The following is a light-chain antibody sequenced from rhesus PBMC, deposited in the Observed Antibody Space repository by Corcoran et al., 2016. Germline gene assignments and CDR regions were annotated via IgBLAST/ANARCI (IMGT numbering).Light chain of an antibody. CDR1: SSDIGGYKY. CDR3: SSFAGSNTFI. J-gene: IGLJ1*01. CDR2: EVS. Sequence: QAALTQPRSVSGSPGQSVTISCTGTSSDIGGYKYVSWYQQHPGTAPKLIIYEVSKRPSGISDRFSGSKSGNTASLTISGLQAEDEADYYCSSFAGSNTFIFGAGTRLTVL. V-gene: IGLV2-32*02.